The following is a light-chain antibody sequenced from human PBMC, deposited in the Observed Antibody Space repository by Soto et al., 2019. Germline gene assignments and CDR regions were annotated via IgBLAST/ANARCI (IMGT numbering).Light chain of an antibody. Sequence: EMVLTQSPGTRSLSQGERATLACRAIQSVSSAYSAWYQQKPGQAPRLLIHGASTRATGIAARFSGSGSGTDFTLTISSLEPEDFALYYCQQRSNWPPWTFGQGTKVDI. CDR3: QQRSNWPPWT. J-gene: IGKJ1*01. V-gene: IGKV3-11*01. CDR1: QSVSSAY. CDR2: GAS.